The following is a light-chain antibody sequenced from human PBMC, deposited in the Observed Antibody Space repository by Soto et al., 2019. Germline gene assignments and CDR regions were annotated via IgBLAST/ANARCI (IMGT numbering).Light chain of an antibody. Sequence: EIVLTQSPATLSLSPGERATLSCRASQSVSSYLAWYQQKPGQAPRLLIYDASNRATGIPARFSGSGSGTVFTLTISSLAPEDFAVYYCQQRSNWPPGFTFGQGTRLEIK. CDR1: QSVSSY. V-gene: IGKV3-11*01. CDR3: QQRSNWPPGFT. J-gene: IGKJ5*01. CDR2: DAS.